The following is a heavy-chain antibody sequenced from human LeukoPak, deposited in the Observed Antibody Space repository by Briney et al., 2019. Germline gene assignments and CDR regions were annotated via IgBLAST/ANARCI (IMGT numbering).Heavy chain of an antibody. CDR1: GIIFSSWW. CDR2: IKQDCSEK. D-gene: IGHD6-19*01. CDR3: TRAHTGYSSGWYNWFDP. J-gene: IGHJ5*02. Sequence: GGSLRLSCAASGIIFSSWWMSWVRQAAGKGLEWVANIKQDCSEKYYVASVKGRFTISRDNAKNSLYLQMNSLRAEDTAVYYCTRAHTGYSSGWYNWFDPWGQGTLVTVSS. V-gene: IGHV3-7*01.